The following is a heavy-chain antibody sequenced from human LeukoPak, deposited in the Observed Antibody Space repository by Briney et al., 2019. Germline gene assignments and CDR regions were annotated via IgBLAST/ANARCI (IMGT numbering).Heavy chain of an antibody. CDR3: ARDNDWAFDY. V-gene: IGHV3-7*01. Sequence: GGSLRLSCAASGFTFRNYWMSWVRQAPGKGLEWVANIKKDGSEKYYVDSVKGRFTISRDNAKNSLYLQLNSLRDEDTAVYYCARDNDWAFDYWGQGTLVTVSS. CDR1: GFTFRNYW. CDR2: IKKDGSEK. D-gene: IGHD3-9*01. J-gene: IGHJ4*02.